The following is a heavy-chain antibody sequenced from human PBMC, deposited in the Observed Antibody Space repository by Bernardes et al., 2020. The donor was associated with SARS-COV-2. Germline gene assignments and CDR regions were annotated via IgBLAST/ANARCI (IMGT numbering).Heavy chain of an antibody. CDR2: IYYSGST. D-gene: IGHD3-3*01. J-gene: IGHJ5*02. CDR3: ARGIPQSITIFGVVIPGNWFDP. Sequence: SETLSLTCTVSGGSISSNSYYWGWIRQPPGKGLEWIGNIYYSGSTYYNPSLKSRVTISVDTSKNQFSLKLSSVTAADTAVYYCARGIPQSITIFGVVIPGNWFDPWGQGTLVTVSS. CDR1: GGSISSNSYY. V-gene: IGHV4-39*07.